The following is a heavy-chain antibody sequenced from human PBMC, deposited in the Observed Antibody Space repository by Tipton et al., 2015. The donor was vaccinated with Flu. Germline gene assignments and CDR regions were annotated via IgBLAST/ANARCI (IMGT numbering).Heavy chain of an antibody. CDR3: ARHLDVEMAAFDP. CDR1: GGSISSSSYY. J-gene: IGHJ5*02. CDR2: IYYSGST. Sequence: TLSLTCTVSGGSISSSSYYWGWIRQPPGKGLEWIGSIYYSGSTYYNPSLKSRVTISVDTSKNQFSLKLSSVTAADTAVYYCARHLDVEMAAFDPWGQGTLVTVSS. D-gene: IGHD5-24*01. V-gene: IGHV4-39*01.